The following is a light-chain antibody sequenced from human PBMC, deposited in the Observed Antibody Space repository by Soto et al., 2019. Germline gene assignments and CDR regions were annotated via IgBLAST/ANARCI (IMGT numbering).Light chain of an antibody. CDR3: QQYYSYPYT. J-gene: IGKJ2*01. CDR2: AAS. CDR1: QGISSY. Sequence: AIRMTQSPSSLSASTGDRVTITCRASQGISSYLAWYQQKPGKAPKLLIYAASTLQSGVTSRFSGSGSGTDVTRTISGLQSEDFATYYCQQYYSYPYTFGQGTKLEIK. V-gene: IGKV1-8*01.